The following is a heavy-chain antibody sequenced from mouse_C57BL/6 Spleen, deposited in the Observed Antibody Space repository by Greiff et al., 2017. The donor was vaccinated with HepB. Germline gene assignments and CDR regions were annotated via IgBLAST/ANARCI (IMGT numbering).Heavy chain of an antibody. J-gene: IGHJ4*01. Sequence: QVQLKQPGAELVKPGASVKLSCKASGYTFTSYWMHWVKQRPGQGLEWIGMIHPNSGSTNYNEKFKSKATLTVDKSSSTAYMQLSSLTSEDSAVYYCARKKGNYAMDYWGQGTSVTVSS. CDR3: ARKKGNYAMDY. V-gene: IGHV1-64*01. CDR1: GYTFTSYW. CDR2: IHPNSGST.